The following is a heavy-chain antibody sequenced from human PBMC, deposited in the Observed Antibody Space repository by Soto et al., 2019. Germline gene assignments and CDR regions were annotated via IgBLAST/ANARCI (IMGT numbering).Heavy chain of an antibody. D-gene: IGHD2-2*01. CDR2: ISAYNGNT. CDR3: ARVLCSSTSCYASYYYYMDV. Sequence: QVQLVQSGAEVKKPGASVKVSCKASGYTFTSYGISWVRQAPGQGLEWMGWISAYNGNTNYAQKLQGRVTMTTDTSTSTAYMEMRSLRSDDTDVYYCARVLCSSTSCYASYYYYMDVWGKGTTVAVSS. CDR1: GYTFTSYG. V-gene: IGHV1-18*01. J-gene: IGHJ6*03.